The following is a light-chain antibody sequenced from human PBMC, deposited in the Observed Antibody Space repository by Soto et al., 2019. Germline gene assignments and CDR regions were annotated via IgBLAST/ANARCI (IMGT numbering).Light chain of an antibody. J-gene: IGKJ3*01. CDR2: GAS. CDR1: QSVAGD. CDR3: QQFYNCALT. V-gene: IGKV3-15*01. Sequence: EIVMTQSPATLSVSPGERATLSCRASQSVAGDLAWYPLRPGQAPRLVIYGASTRGTGFPARFSGTGSGTEFTLTICSRQSEDFAVYYCQQFYNCALTFGPGTKVHIK.